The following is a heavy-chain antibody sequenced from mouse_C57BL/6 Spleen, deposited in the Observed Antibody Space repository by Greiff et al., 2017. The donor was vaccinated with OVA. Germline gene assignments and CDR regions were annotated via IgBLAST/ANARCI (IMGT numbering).Heavy chain of an antibody. D-gene: IGHD4-1*01. J-gene: IGHJ1*03. CDR2: IDPSDSYT. V-gene: IGHV1-69*01. CDR1: GYTFTSYW. Sequence: QVQLKQPGAELVMPGASVKLSCKASGYTFTSYWMHWVKQRPGQGLEWIGEIDPSDSYTNYNQKFKGKSTLTVDKSSSTAYMQLSSLTSEDSAVYYCARGTVYWYFDVWGTGTTVTVSS. CDR3: ARGTVYWYFDV.